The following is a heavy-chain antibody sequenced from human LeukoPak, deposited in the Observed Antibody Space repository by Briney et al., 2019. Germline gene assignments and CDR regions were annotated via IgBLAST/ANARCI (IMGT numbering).Heavy chain of an antibody. D-gene: IGHD3-16*01. CDR1: GFTFSDSY. V-gene: IGHV3-11*01. J-gene: IGHJ4*02. CDR2: ISDSADTI. CDR3: ARGGGDWGEGYFDY. Sequence: GGSLRLSCAASGFTFSDSYMSWIRQVPGKGLEWISYISDSADTIYYADSVKGRFTISGDNAKNSLYLQMNSLRAEDTAVYYCARGGGDWGEGYFDYWGQGTLVTVSS.